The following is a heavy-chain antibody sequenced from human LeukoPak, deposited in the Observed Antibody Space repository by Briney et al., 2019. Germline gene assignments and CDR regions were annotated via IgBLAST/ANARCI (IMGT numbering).Heavy chain of an antibody. D-gene: IGHD3-10*01. J-gene: IGHJ4*02. CDR3: ARRDKPAYYGSGSSYFDY. CDR1: GGSFSGYY. CDR2: INHSGST. V-gene: IGHV4-34*01. Sequence: SETLSLTCAVYGGSFSGYYWSWIRQPPGKGLEWIGEINHSGSTNYNPSLKSRVTISVDTSKNQFSLKLSSVTAADTAAYYCARRDKPAYYGSGSSYFDYWGQGTLVTVSS.